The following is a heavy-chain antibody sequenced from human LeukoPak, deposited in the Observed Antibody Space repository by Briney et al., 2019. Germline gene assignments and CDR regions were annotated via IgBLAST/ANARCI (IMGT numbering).Heavy chain of an antibody. CDR1: GFTFSSYA. J-gene: IGHJ4*02. CDR2: ISYDGSNK. D-gene: IGHD3-10*01. Sequence: GGSLRLSRAASGFTFSSYAMHWVRQAPGKGLEGVAVISYDGSNKYYADSVKGRFTISRDNSKNTLYLQMNSLRAEDTAVYYCATSSGENPFDYWGQGTLVTVSS. CDR3: ATSSGENPFDY. V-gene: IGHV3-30-3*01.